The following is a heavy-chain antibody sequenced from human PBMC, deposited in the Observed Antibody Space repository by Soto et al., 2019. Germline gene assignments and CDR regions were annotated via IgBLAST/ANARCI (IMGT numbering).Heavy chain of an antibody. CDR2: INPNSGGT. CDR3: ARSEAIAVAGPGGFDP. D-gene: IGHD6-19*01. Sequence: ASVKVSCKASGYTLTGYYMHWVRQAPGQGLEWMGWINPNSGGTNYAQKFQGWVTMTRDTSISTAYMELSRLRSDDTAVYYCARSEAIAVAGPGGFDPWGQGTLVTVSS. CDR1: GYTLTGYY. V-gene: IGHV1-2*04. J-gene: IGHJ5*02.